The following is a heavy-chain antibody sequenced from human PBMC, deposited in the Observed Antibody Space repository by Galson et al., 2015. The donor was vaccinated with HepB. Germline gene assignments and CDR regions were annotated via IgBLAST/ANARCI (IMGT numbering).Heavy chain of an antibody. CDR3: ARGRVAERWLQFLPSKWFDP. J-gene: IGHJ5*02. V-gene: IGHV1-8*01. CDR1: GYTFTSYD. Sequence: SVKVSCKASGYTFTSYDINWVRQATGQGLEWMGWMNPNSGNTGYAQKFQGRVTMTRDTSTSTVYMELSSLRSEDTAVYYCARGRVAERWLQFLPSKWFDPWGQGTLVTVSS. D-gene: IGHD5-24*01. CDR2: MNPNSGNT.